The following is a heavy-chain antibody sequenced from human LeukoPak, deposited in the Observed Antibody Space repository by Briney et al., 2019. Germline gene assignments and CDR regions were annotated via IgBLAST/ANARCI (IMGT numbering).Heavy chain of an antibody. J-gene: IGHJ4*02. Sequence: PSETLSLTCAVSGGSMSTTSYWGWIRQSPGKGLEWIGSIYYSGNTYYNPSPKSRVTISVDTSKNQFSLKLSSVTAADTVVYYCARHLRSEFMGYWGQGTLVTVSS. V-gene: IGHV4-39*01. CDR1: GGSMSTTSY. CDR2: IYYSGNT. CDR3: ARHLRSEFMGY. D-gene: IGHD6-13*01.